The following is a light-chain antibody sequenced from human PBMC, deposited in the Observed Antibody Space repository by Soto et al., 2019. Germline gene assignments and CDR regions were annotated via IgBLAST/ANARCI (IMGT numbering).Light chain of an antibody. J-gene: IGKJ1*01. CDR1: QSISSY. V-gene: IGKV1-6*01. CDR2: AAS. CDR3: LHDINYPWT. Sequence: IQITQSPSSLSASVGDRVTITCRASQSISSYLNWYQQKPGKAPKLLIYAASSLQSGVPPRFSGSGSGTDFTLAISSLQPEDSATYYCLHDINYPWTFGQGTKVDI.